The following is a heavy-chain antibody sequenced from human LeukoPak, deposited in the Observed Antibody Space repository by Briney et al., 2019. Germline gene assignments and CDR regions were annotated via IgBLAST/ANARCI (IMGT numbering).Heavy chain of an antibody. J-gene: IGHJ3*01. CDR3: AKARIASAGTGAFDV. Sequence: GGSLRLSCAASGFTLSSYGMTWVRQAPGKGVEWVSAFSATDGSAQYAESVNGRFTISRDNSKNSLYLQMNSLRDEDTAVYYCAKARIASAGTGAFDVWGQGTMVTVSS. D-gene: IGHD6-13*01. V-gene: IGHV3-23*01. CDR1: GFTLSSYG. CDR2: FSATDGSA.